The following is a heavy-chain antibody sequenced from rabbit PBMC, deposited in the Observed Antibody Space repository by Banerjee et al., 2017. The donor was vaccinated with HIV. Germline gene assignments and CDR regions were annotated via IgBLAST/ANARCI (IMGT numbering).Heavy chain of an antibody. V-gene: IGHV1S45*01. CDR1: GIAFSSDFY. J-gene: IGHJ6*01. CDR2: IEAGSSGFT. D-gene: IGHD1-1*01. Sequence: QQQLEESGGGLVKPGGTLTLTCKASGIAFSSDFYMCWVRQAPGKGLEWIACIEAGSSGFTYFASWAKGRFTISKTSSTTVTLQMTSLTAADTATYFCARDTSSSFSSYGMDLWGQGTLVTVS. CDR3: ARDTSSSFSSYGMDL.